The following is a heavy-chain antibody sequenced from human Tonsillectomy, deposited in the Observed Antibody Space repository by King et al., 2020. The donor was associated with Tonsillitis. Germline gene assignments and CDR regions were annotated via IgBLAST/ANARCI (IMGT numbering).Heavy chain of an antibody. CDR1: GFTFSSYS. CDR3: ARDCLSNSWCYYDSSGPYYYYGMDV. CDR2: ISSSSSYI. Sequence: VQLVESGGGLVKPGGSLRLSCAASGFTFSSYSMNWVRQAPGKGLEWVSSISSSSSYIYYADSVKGRFTISRDNAKNSLYLQMNSLRAEDTAVYYCARDCLSNSWCYYDSSGPYYYYGMDVWGKWTTVTVSS. V-gene: IGHV3-21*01. D-gene: IGHD3-22*01. J-gene: IGHJ6*04.